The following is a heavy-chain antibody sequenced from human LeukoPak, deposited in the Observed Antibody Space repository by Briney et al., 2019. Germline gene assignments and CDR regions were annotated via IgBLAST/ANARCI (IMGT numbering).Heavy chain of an antibody. V-gene: IGHV4-38-2*01. J-gene: IGHJ4*02. D-gene: IGHD6-19*01. CDR2: IYHSGST. CDR3: ARIIAVARNFDY. CDR1: GYSISSGYY. Sequence: SETLSLTCAVSGYSISSGYYWGWIRQPPGKGLEWIGSIYHSGSTYYNPSLKSRVTISVDTSKNQFSLKLSSVTAADTAVYYCARIIAVARNFDYWGQGTLVTVSS.